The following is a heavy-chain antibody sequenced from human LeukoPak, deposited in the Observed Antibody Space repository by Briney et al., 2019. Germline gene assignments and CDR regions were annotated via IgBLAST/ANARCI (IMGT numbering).Heavy chain of an antibody. CDR2: ISAHNGNT. CDR1: GYTFTNYG. CDR3: ARGAAVTVIDY. J-gene: IGHJ4*02. D-gene: IGHD4-11*01. V-gene: IGHV1-18*01. Sequence: AASVKVSCKASGYTFTNYGISWVRQAPGQGLEWMGWISAHNGNTKYTQKLQGRVTMTTDTSTSTAYMELRSLRSDDTAVYYCARGAAVTVIDYWGQGTLVTVSP.